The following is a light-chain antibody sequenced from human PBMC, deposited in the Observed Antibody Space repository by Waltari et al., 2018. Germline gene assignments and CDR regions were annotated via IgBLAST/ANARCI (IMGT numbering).Light chain of an antibody. CDR2: KAS. V-gene: IGKV1-39*01. CDR1: KNVNNY. Sequence: DIQMTQSPSSLSASVGDRVTITCRPSKNVNNYLHWYQQKPGKAPKLLIYKASTLHTGVPSSVSGSGSGTDYTFTISSLQSEDVATYYCQHGFGTPFTFGPGTKVDIK. CDR3: QHGFGTPFT. J-gene: IGKJ3*01.